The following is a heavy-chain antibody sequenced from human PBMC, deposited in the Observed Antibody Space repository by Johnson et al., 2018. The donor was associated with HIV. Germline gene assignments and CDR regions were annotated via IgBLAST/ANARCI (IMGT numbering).Heavy chain of an antibody. CDR2: INPDGSQT. Sequence: VQLVESGGGVVQPGRSLRLSCAASGFIFSDYVIHWVRQAPGKGLVWVSRINPDGSQTTYADSLEGRLTISRDNAKNSLYLQMNSLRAEDTALYYCVKDRLLGEYPSYAFDVWGQGTMVTVSS. J-gene: IGHJ3*01. V-gene: IGHV3-74*01. D-gene: IGHD3-16*01. CDR3: VKDRLLGEYPSYAFDV. CDR1: GFIFSDYV.